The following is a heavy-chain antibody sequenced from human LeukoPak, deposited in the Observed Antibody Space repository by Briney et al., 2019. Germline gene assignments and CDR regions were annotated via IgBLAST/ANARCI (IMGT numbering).Heavy chain of an antibody. CDR2: KNPNSGNS. Sequence: AXVKVSCKASGYTFTNYDINWVRQAPGQGLEWMGYKNPNSGNSAYAQKFQGRVTITTDASITTAYMELSGLRSEDTALYYCASEGLDYWGQGTLVTVSS. J-gene: IGHJ4*01. CDR3: ASEGLDY. V-gene: IGHV1-8*01. CDR1: GYTFTNYD.